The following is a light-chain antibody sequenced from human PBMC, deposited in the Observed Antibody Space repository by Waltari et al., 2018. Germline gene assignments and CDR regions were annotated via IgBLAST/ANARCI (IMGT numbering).Light chain of an antibody. V-gene: IGKV2-30*02. CDR1: QSLVHSDGNTY. Sequence: DVVMTQSPLSLPVTLGQPASISCRSSQSLVHSDGNTYLDWFKQRPGLSPRRLSYKVSNRDSRVPDRFSGSGSGTDFPLKISRVEADDVVVYYGMQGTHWPPTFGQGTKVEIK. CDR2: KVS. CDR3: MQGTHWPPT. J-gene: IGKJ1*01.